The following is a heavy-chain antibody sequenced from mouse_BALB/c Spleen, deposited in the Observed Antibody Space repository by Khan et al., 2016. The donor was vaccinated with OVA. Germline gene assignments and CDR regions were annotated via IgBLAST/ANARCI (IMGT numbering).Heavy chain of an antibody. Sequence: QVQLKQSGPELVKPWPSVKMSCKASGYTFTYYVITWVKQRTGQGLEWIGEIYPGSDNAYYTERFKGKATLTADKSSNATRRKISILTSETSAVYFCARGDGYYVYFDYWGQGTTLTVSS. D-gene: IGHD2-3*01. CDR1: GYTFTYYV. J-gene: IGHJ2*01. V-gene: IGHV1-81*01. CDR3: ARGDGYYVYFDY. CDR2: IYPGSDNA.